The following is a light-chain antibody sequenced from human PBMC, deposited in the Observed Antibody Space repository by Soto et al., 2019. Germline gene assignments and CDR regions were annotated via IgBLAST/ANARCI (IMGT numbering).Light chain of an antibody. Sequence: DIQMTQSPSSLSASVGDRVTITCRASQSISSYLNWYQQKPGKAPKLLIYAASSLQSGVPSRFSGIGSGTDFPLTISSLQPEDFATYYCQQSYSTPRTFGQGTKVEIK. V-gene: IGKV1-39*01. CDR2: AAS. J-gene: IGKJ1*01. CDR1: QSISSY. CDR3: QQSYSTPRT.